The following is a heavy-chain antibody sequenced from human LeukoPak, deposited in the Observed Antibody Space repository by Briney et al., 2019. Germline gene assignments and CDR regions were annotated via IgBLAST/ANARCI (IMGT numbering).Heavy chain of an antibody. D-gene: IGHD3-10*01. CDR2: IDPSDSYT. Sequence: GGSLKISCKGSGYSFTSYWISWVRQMPGKGLEWMGRIDPSDSYTNYSPSFQGHVTISADKSISTAYLQWSSLKASDTAMYYCARHPRDRYYGSWIWGQGTLVTVSS. CDR1: GYSFTSYW. CDR3: ARHPRDRYYGSWI. J-gene: IGHJ4*02. V-gene: IGHV5-10-1*01.